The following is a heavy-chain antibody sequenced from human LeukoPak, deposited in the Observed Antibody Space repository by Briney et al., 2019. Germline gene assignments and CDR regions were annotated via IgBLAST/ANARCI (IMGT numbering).Heavy chain of an antibody. J-gene: IGHJ4*02. D-gene: IGHD2-15*01. V-gene: IGHV3-7*01. CDR3: ARFLGYCSGGSCLAYGY. Sequence: GGSLRLSCAASGLSFSSYWMSWVRHAPGKGLEWVANIKQDGSEKYYVDSVKGRFTISRDNAKNSLYLQMNSLRAEDTAVYYCARFLGYCSGGSCLAYGYWGQGTLVTVSS. CDR1: GLSFSSYW. CDR2: IKQDGSEK.